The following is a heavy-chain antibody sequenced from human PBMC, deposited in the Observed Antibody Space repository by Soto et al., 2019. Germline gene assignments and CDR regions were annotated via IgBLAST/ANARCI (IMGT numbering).Heavy chain of an antibody. V-gene: IGHV3-23*01. CDR2: ITGSGGSA. CDR3: AVHLGQNYYRLDV. Sequence: EVQLLESGGGWVQPGGSLRLSCAASGFTFSNFVMSWVRQVPGKGLEWVSAITGSGGSAYYEDSVKGRFTISRDNSKSTVFLEMSSLGAADTAVYYCAVHLGQNYYRLDVWGQGTTVTVSS. CDR1: GFTFSNFV. J-gene: IGHJ6*02. D-gene: IGHD1-26*01.